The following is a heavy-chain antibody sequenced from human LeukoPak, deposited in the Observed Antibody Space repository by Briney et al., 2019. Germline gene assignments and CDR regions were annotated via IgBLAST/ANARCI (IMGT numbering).Heavy chain of an antibody. CDR1: GGSISSYY. CDR2: ISYSGST. CDR3: ARHGSGSSLALYP. D-gene: IGHD3-10*01. V-gene: IGHV4-59*08. Sequence: PSEPLSLTCTVFGGSISSYYWSWIQQPPGRGLEWLGYISYSGSTSYNPSLKSRVTISLGTSRNQFSLKLTSVTAADTAVYYCARHGSGSSLALYPWGQGTLVTVSS. J-gene: IGHJ5*02.